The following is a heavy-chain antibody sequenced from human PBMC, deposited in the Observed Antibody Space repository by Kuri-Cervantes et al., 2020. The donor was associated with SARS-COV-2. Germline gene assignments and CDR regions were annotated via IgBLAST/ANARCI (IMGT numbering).Heavy chain of an antibody. CDR1: GFTFSGHW. CDR3: AREYREKNQRKNSIDY. CDR2: INPDGSYT. D-gene: IGHD1-14*01. J-gene: IGHJ4*02. Sequence: AESLTLSCAASGFTFSGHWIHWVRQAPGKGLVWVSLINPDGSYTNNADPVKGRFTLSRDNAKNMLFLQRNSLRAEDTAVYYCAREYREKNQRKNSIDYWGQGTLVTVSS. V-gene: IGHV3-74*01.